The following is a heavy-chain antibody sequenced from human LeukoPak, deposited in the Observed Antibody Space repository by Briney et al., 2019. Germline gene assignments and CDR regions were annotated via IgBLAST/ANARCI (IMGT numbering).Heavy chain of an antibody. CDR3: ARDSPRTGP. D-gene: IGHD1-1*01. CDR2: IDGDGRIT. CDR1: GLTLSGYW. J-gene: IGHJ5*02. Sequence: GGSLRLSCSASGLTLSGYWMHWVRQVPGQGLVWVSHIDGDGRITNYGDSVKGRFTISRDNAKNILYLQMNSLRAEDTAVYYCARDSPRTGPWGQGILVTVSS. V-gene: IGHV3-74*01.